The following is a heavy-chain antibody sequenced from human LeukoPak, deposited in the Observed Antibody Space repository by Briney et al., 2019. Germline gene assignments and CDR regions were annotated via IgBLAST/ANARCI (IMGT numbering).Heavy chain of an antibody. D-gene: IGHD3-3*01. Sequence: AASVNVSCKASGYTFTSYYMHWVRQAPGQGLEWMGIINPSGGSTSYAQKFQGRVTMTRDTSTSTVYMELSSLRSEDTAVYYCARGDDFWSGPPTPYFDYWGQGTLVTVSS. CDR3: ARGDDFWSGPPTPYFDY. J-gene: IGHJ4*02. CDR2: INPSGGST. CDR1: GYTFTSYY. V-gene: IGHV1-46*01.